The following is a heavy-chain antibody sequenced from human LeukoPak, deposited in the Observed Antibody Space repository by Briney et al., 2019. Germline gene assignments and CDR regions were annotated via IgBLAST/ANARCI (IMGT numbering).Heavy chain of an antibody. V-gene: IGHV4-59*01. Sequence: SGSLSLTCKVSGSSISGYYLSWIRQPPGKGLEWVGYVYDSGNTNYNPSLRSRVTISVDTSKDQFSLKLSSVTAADTAVYYCARGDSHLHSSGYYYYWGQGTLVTVSS. D-gene: IGHD3-22*01. J-gene: IGHJ4*02. CDR1: GSSISGYY. CDR3: ARGDSHLHSSGYYYY. CDR2: VYDSGNT.